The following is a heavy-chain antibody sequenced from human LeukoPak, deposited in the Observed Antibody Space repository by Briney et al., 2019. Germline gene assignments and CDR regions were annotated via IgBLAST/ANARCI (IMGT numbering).Heavy chain of an antibody. V-gene: IGHV4-59*01. CDR2: IYYSGST. CDR1: GGSISSYY. CDR3: ARGGVLLGIDY. Sequence: SETLSLTCTVSGGSISSYYWSWIRQPPGKGLEWIGYIYYSGSTNYKPSLKSRVTISIDTSKNQFSLKMRSVTAADTAVYYCARGGVLLGIDYWGQGTLVTVSS. J-gene: IGHJ4*02. D-gene: IGHD2-8*02.